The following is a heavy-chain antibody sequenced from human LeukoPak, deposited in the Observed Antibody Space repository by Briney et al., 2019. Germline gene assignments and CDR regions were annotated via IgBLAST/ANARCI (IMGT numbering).Heavy chain of an antibody. D-gene: IGHD3-10*01. CDR1: GGSISSYY. Sequence: SETLSLTCTVSGGSISSYYWSWIRQPPGKGLEWIGYIYYSGSTNYNPSLKSRVTISVDTSKNQFSLKLSSVTAADTAVYYCASSPGAYNWFDPWGQGTLVTVSS. CDR2: IYYSGST. J-gene: IGHJ5*02. V-gene: IGHV4-59*01. CDR3: ASSPGAYNWFDP.